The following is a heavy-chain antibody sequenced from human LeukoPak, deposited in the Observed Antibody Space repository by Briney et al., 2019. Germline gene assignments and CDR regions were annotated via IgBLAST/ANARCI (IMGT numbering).Heavy chain of an antibody. Sequence: GASVKVSCKTSGYTFTSFNINWVRQAPGQGLEWMGWMNPNSNVRSYVQKFQGRVTMTGDASISTAYMELSSLRSEDTAVYYCARSTIRGRGDYWGQGTLVTVSS. CDR2: MNPNSNVR. J-gene: IGHJ4*02. CDR1: GYTFTSFN. CDR3: ARSTIRGRGDY. D-gene: IGHD3-10*01. V-gene: IGHV1-8*01.